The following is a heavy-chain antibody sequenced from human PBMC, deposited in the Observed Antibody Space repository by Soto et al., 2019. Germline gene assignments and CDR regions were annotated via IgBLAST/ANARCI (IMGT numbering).Heavy chain of an antibody. CDR2: IYYSGRS. CDR3: ARQRTTVVTQAYFDH. Sequence: PSETLSLTCTVSGGSITSSSYYWGWIRQPPGKGLEWIGGIYYSGRSYYNPSLKSRVTMSVDTSKNQFSLTLNSVTAADAVVYYCARQRTTVVTQAYFDHWGQGTLVTVSS. V-gene: IGHV4-39*01. J-gene: IGHJ4*02. CDR1: GGSITSSSYY. D-gene: IGHD4-17*01.